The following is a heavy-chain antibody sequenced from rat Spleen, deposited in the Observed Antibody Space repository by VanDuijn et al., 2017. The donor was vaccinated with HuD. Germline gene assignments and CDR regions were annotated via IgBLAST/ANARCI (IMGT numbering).Heavy chain of an antibody. V-gene: IGHV5-43*01. Sequence: EVQLVESGGGLVQPGSSLKVSCVGSGFTFSSYVMHWFRQTPDNGIEWLAYINSDSSDTHYVETVKGRFTISRDNAKSTVDMQLSSLRSEDTASYYCARHGYTRYYFDYWGQGVMVTVSS. CDR1: GFTFSSYV. CDR3: ARHGYTRYYFDY. J-gene: IGHJ2*01. CDR2: INSDSSDT. D-gene: IGHD1-9*01.